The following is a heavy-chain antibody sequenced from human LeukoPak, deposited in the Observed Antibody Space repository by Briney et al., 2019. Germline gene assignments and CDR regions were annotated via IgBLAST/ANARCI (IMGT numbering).Heavy chain of an antibody. D-gene: IGHD2-2*01. CDR3: ARWCSSTSCYGLDY. V-gene: IGHV3-13*01. Sequence: GGSLRLSCAASGFTFSSYDMHWVRQATGKGLEWVSAIGTAGDTYYPGSVKGRFTISRENAKNSLYLQMNGLRAGDTAVYYCARWCSSTSCYGLDYWGQGTLVTVSS. J-gene: IGHJ4*02. CDR1: GFTFSSYD. CDR2: IGTAGDT.